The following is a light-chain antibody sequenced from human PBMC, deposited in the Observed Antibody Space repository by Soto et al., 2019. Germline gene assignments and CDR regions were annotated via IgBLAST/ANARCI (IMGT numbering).Light chain of an antibody. J-gene: IGLJ2*01. CDR1: SSDVGGYNY. Sequence: QSVLTQPASVSGSPGQSITISCTGTSSDVGGYNYVSWYQQHPGKAPKLMIYDVSHRPSGVSNRFSGSKSGNTASLTISGLQADDEADYYCSSYTSSSTRVFGGGTKLTVL. CDR2: DVS. CDR3: SSYTSSSTRV. V-gene: IGLV2-14*01.